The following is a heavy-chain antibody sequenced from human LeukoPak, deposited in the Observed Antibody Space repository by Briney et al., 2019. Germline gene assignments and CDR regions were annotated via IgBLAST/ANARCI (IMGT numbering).Heavy chain of an antibody. CDR1: GYTFTSYD. V-gene: IGHV1-8*03. D-gene: IGHD6-13*01. J-gene: IGHJ4*02. CDR3: ARDSSSWYSYHYYFDY. Sequence: ASVKVSCKASGYTFTSYDINWVRQATGQGLEWTGWMNPNSGNTGYAQKFQGRVTITRNTSISTAYMELSSLRSEDTAVYYCARDSSSWYSYHYYFDYWGQGTLVTVSS. CDR2: MNPNSGNT.